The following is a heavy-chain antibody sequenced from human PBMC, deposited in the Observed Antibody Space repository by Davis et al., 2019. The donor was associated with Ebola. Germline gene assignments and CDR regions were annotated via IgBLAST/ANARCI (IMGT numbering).Heavy chain of an antibody. CDR1: GYTFNLYG. CDR2: INTNTGNP. CDR3: ARLGEKFVVLGWFDP. Sequence: AASVKVSCKASGYTFNLYGISWVRQAPGQGLEWMGWINTNTGNPTYAQGFTGRFVFSLDTSVSTAYLQISSLKAEDTAVYYCARLGEKFVVLGWFDPWGQGTLVTVSS. V-gene: IGHV7-4-1*02. D-gene: IGHD2-15*01. J-gene: IGHJ5*02.